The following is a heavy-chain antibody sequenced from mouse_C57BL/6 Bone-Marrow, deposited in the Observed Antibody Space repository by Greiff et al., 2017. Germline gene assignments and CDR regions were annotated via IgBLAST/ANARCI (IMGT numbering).Heavy chain of an antibody. Sequence: VQLQQPGAELVKPGASVKLSCKASGYTFTSYWMHWVKQRPGQGLEWIGMIHPNSGSTNYNEKFKSKATLTVDKSSSTAYMQLSSLTAEDSAVYYWARRGGSWFTNLGKGTLVTVSA. CDR2: IHPNSGST. CDR1: GYTFTSYW. V-gene: IGHV1-64*01. D-gene: IGHD3-1*01. CDR3: ARRGGSWFTN. J-gene: IGHJ3*01.